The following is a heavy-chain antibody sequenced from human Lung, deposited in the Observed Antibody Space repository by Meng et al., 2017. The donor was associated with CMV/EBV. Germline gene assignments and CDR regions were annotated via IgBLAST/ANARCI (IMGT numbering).Heavy chain of an antibody. CDR1: GYTFIGDY. CDR2: IHPHRGDT. CDR3: ARDNNWGPDY. D-gene: IGHD7-27*01. J-gene: IGHJ4*02. Sequence: ASVXVSCKASGYTFIGDYVHWVRQAPGQGLEWMGWIHPHRGDTNYAQQFQGRVTLTRDTSINTGYMELTRLTSDDTAVYYCARDNNWGPDYWGQGTLVTVSS. V-gene: IGHV1-2*02.